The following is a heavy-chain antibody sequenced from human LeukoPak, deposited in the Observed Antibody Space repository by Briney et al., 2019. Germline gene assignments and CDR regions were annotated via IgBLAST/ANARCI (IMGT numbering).Heavy chain of an antibody. CDR1: GGSISSYY. D-gene: IGHD6-13*01. V-gene: IGHV4-59*01. Sequence: ETLSLTCTVSGGSISSYYWSWIRQPAGKGLEWIGYIYYSGSTNYNPSLKSRVTISVVTSKNQFSLKLSSVTAADTAVYYCARDSIAAARAHAFDIWGQGTMVTVSS. J-gene: IGHJ3*02. CDR3: ARDSIAAARAHAFDI. CDR2: IYYSGST.